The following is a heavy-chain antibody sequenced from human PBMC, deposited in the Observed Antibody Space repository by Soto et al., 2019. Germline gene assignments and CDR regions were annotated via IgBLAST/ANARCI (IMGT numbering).Heavy chain of an antibody. D-gene: IGHD2-2*01. CDR2: INPNSGDT. V-gene: IGHV1-2*04. CDR1: GYTFTGYY. Sequence: ASVKVSCKASGYTFTGYYMHWVRQAPGQGLEWMGWINPNSGDTKYAQKFQGWVTMTRDTSVSTAYKELSRLISDDTAVYFFARALVVPAAMSLSPWFDPWGQGTRVTVSS. CDR3: ARALVVPAAMSLSPWFDP. J-gene: IGHJ5*02.